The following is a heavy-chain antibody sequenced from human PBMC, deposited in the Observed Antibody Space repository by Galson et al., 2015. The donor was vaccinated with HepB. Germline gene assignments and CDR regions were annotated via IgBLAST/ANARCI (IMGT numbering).Heavy chain of an antibody. Sequence: SLRLSCAASGFTFSSYGMHWVRQAPGKGLEWVAVISYDGSNEYYADSVKGRFTISRDNSKNTLYLQMNSLRAEDTAVYYCAKDVGPIVGATIGSAFDIWGQGTMVTVSS. CDR2: ISYDGSNE. V-gene: IGHV3-30*18. D-gene: IGHD1-26*01. J-gene: IGHJ3*02. CDR1: GFTFSSYG. CDR3: AKDVGPIVGATIGSAFDI.